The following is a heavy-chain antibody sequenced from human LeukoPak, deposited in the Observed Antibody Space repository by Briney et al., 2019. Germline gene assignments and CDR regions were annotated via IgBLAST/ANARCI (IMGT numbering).Heavy chain of an antibody. V-gene: IGHV1-8*01. J-gene: IGHJ4*02. CDR1: GYTFTSYD. D-gene: IGHD2-2*01. CDR3: ARRYDIVVVPAAIALDY. CDR2: MNPNSGNS. Sequence: ASVKVSCKASGYTFTSYDINWVRQATGQGLEWMGWMNPNSGNSGYAQKFQGRVTMTRNTSISTAYMELSSLRSEDTAVYYCARRYDIVVVPAAIALDYWGQGTLVTVSS.